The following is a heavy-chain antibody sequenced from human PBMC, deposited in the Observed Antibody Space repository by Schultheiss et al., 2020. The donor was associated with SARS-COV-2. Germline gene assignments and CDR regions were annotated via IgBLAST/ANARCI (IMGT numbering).Heavy chain of an antibody. CDR2: IYYSGST. V-gene: IGHV4-59*08. D-gene: IGHD6-19*01. CDR1: GGSISSYY. Sequence: SQTLSLTCTVSGGSISSYYWSWIRQPPGKGLEWIGYIYYSGSTNYNPSLKSRVTISVDTSKNQFSLKLSSLTAADTAVYYCVKGPYSSGATHYYGMDVWGQGTTVT. CDR3: VKGPYSSGATHYYGMDV. J-gene: IGHJ6*02.